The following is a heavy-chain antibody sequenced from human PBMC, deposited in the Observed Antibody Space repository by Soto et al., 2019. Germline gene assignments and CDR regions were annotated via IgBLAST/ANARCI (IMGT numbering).Heavy chain of an antibody. V-gene: IGHV5-51*01. CDR2: IYPGDSDT. CDR3: ARWSGLAGGQDLPHDALDI. D-gene: IGHD6-25*01. J-gene: IGHJ3*02. Sequence: PGESLKISCKGSGYSFTSYWIGWVRQMPGKGLEWMGIIYPGDSDTRYSPSFQGQVTISADKSISTAYLQWSSLKASDTAMYYCARWSGLAGGQDLPHDALDIWGQGTMVTVS. CDR1: GYSFTSYW.